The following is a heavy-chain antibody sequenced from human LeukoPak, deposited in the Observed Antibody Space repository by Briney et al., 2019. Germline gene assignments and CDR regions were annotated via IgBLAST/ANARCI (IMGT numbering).Heavy chain of an antibody. V-gene: IGHV3-7*01. CDR2: IKQDGSEK. J-gene: IGHJ3*02. D-gene: IGHD6-13*01. Sequence: GGSLRLSCAASGFTFSSYWMTWVRQAPGKGLEWVANIKQDGSEKYYVDSVKGRFTISRDNAKNSLYLQMNSLRAEDTAVYYCARVRGSSWYDAFDIWGQGTMVTVSS. CDR1: GFTFSSYW. CDR3: ARVRGSSWYDAFDI.